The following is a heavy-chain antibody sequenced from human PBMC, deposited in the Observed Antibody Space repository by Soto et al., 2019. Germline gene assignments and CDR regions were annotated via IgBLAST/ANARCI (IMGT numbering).Heavy chain of an antibody. CDR3: ARISGIAGAGRLLHYYGMDV. V-gene: IGHV1-58*01. Sequence: SLQVSCKASGFTFTNSAVQWVRQARGQRLEWIGWIVVGSGDTSYAQKFQERVTITRDMSTSTAYMELSSLRSDDTAVYYCARISGIAGAGRLLHYYGMDVWGQGTTVTVSS. CDR1: GFTFTNSA. CDR2: IVVGSGDT. J-gene: IGHJ6*02. D-gene: IGHD6-19*01.